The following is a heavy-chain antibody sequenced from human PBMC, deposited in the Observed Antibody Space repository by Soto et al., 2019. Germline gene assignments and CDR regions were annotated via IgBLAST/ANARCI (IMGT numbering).Heavy chain of an antibody. CDR2: IKQDGSEK. D-gene: IGHD5-12*01. J-gene: IGHJ4*02. CDR3: ASQRRDGYFGDY. Sequence: PGGSLRLSCVGSGFTFITYWMTWCRQSPGKGLEWVANIKQDGSEKHYVDSVKGRFTISRDNPKNSLYLQMNSLRAEDTAVYYCASQRRDGYFGDYWGQGTLVTVSS. CDR1: GFTFITYW. V-gene: IGHV3-7*01.